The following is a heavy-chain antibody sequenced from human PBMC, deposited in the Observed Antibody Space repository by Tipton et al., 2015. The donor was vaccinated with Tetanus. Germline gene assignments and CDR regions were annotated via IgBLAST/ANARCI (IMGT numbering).Heavy chain of an antibody. Sequence: QLVQSGGGLVQPGGSLTLSCADSGFSFNNFGMNWVRQAPGKGLEWVSYISYSSTSKYYADSVKGRFAISRDNAKNSLYLQMNTLRDDDTAVYYCARRGEARANWFDSWGQGTLVTVSS. CDR3: ARRGEARANWFDS. D-gene: IGHD2-21*01. V-gene: IGHV3-48*02. CDR1: GFSFNNFG. J-gene: IGHJ5*01. CDR2: ISYSSTSK.